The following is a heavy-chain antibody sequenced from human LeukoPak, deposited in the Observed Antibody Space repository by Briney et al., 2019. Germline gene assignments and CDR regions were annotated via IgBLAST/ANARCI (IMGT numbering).Heavy chain of an antibody. Sequence: GGSLRLSCAASGFTFSSYWMSWVRQAPGKGLEWVANINQDGSEKYYVDSVKGRFTISRDNAKNSLYLQMNSLRAEDTAVYYCASEMIMVRGVIYGVFDYWGQGTLVTVSS. J-gene: IGHJ4*02. CDR3: ASEMIMVRGVIYGVFDY. V-gene: IGHV3-7*03. CDR1: GFTFSSYW. CDR2: INQDGSEK. D-gene: IGHD3-10*01.